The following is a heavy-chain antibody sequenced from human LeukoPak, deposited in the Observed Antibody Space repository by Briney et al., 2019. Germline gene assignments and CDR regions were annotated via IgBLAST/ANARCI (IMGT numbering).Heavy chain of an antibody. Sequence: GGSLRLSCAASGFTFSSYSMNWVRQAPGKGLEWVSSISSSSSYIYYADSVKGRFTISRDNAKNSLYLQMNSLRAEDTAVYYCALGRHTGAFDIWGQGTMVTVSS. D-gene: IGHD7-27*01. CDR2: ISSSSSYI. CDR3: ALGRHTGAFDI. J-gene: IGHJ3*02. V-gene: IGHV3-21*04. CDR1: GFTFSSYS.